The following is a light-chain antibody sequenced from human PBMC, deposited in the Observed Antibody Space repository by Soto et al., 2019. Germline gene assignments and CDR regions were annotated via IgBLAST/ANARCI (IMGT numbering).Light chain of an antibody. CDR3: QQYCSAPLYT. V-gene: IGKV3-20*01. CDR1: QSVSSSY. J-gene: IGKJ2*01. Sequence: EIVLTQSPGTLSLSPGERATLSCRASQSVSSSYLAWYQQKPGQAPRLLIYGASSRATGIPDRFSGSGSATDYTLTIRRLEPEDFAVYYCQQYCSAPLYTFGQGTKLEIK. CDR2: GAS.